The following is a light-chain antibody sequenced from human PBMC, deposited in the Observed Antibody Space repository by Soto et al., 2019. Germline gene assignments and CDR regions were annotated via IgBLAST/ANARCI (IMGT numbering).Light chain of an antibody. CDR3: VAWDDSLNGWM. Sequence: QSVLSQPPSASGTPGQRVTISCSGSSSNIGSNTVNWYQQVPGTAPKLLIYSNNQRPSGVPDRFSGSKSGTSASLAISGLRSEDEADYYCVAWDDSLNGWMFGGGTKVTVL. J-gene: IGLJ3*02. CDR1: SSNIGSNT. V-gene: IGLV1-44*01. CDR2: SNN.